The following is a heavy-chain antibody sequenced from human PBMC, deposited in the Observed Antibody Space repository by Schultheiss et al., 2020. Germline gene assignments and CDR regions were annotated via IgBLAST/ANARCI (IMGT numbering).Heavy chain of an antibody. J-gene: IGHJ2*01. Sequence: SETLSLTCTVSGGAISSSSYYWGWIRQPPGKGLEWIGTIYYSGSTYYSPSLKSRVTISVDTSKNQFSLKLSSVTAADTAVYYCAREVPARYFDLWGRGTLVTVSS. CDR3: AREVPARYFDL. D-gene: IGHD2-2*01. CDR1: GGAISSSSYY. CDR2: IYYSGST. V-gene: IGHV4-39*07.